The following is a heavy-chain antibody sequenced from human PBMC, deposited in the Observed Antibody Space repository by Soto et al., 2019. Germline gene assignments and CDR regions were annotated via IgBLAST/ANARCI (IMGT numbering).Heavy chain of an antibody. CDR3: ARPEWIGSYDYFYGLDV. J-gene: IGHJ6*02. D-gene: IGHD1-26*01. CDR1: GYTFTNYW. Sequence: GESLKISCKASGYTFTNYWIAWVRQKPGKGLEWMGFIYPDDSDTRYSPSFQGQVTISADRSTKTAYLQRTTLEASDTATYFCARPEWIGSYDYFYGLDVWGQGTTVTVSS. CDR2: IYPDDSDT. V-gene: IGHV5-51*01.